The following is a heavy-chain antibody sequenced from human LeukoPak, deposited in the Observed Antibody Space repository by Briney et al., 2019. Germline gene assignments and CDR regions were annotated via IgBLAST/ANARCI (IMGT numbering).Heavy chain of an antibody. J-gene: IGHJ4*02. CDR1: GHTFSDYY. D-gene: IGHD5-24*01. CDR2: INPNSGGT. V-gene: IGHV1-2*02. CDR3: ARDQGDGYNYNY. Sequence: ASVKVSCKASGHTFSDYYIHWVRQAPGQGLEWMGWINPNSGGTNYARKFQGRVTMTRDTSISTAYMELSRLRSDDTAVYYCARDQGDGYNYNYWGQGTLVTVSS.